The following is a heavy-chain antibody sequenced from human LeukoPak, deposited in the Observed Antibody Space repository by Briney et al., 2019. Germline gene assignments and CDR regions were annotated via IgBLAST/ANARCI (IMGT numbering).Heavy chain of an antibody. CDR2: FDPEDGET. J-gene: IGHJ4*02. Sequence: GASVKVSCKVSGYTLTELSMHWVRQAPGKGLEWMGGFDPEDGETIYAQKFQGRVTMTEDTSTDTAYMELSSLRSEDTAVYYCARGLLCSSTSCDFDYWGQGTLVTVSS. D-gene: IGHD2-2*01. CDR3: ARGLLCSSTSCDFDY. V-gene: IGHV1-24*01. CDR1: GYTLTELS.